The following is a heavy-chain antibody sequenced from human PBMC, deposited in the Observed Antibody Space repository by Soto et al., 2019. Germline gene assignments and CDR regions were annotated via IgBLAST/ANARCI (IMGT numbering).Heavy chain of an antibody. CDR2: INLNSGDT. D-gene: IGHD5-12*01. V-gene: IGHV1-2*02. Sequence: QVQLVQSGAEVRKPGASVKVSCKASGSPFTDSSMHWVRQAPRQGLEWIGWINLNSGDTFYAQKFLGRVTMTCVTSISTAYMALQGLNSDDTAIYYCARDLGGYALYGPDLWGQGTLVTVSS. CDR3: ARDLGGYALYGPDL. J-gene: IGHJ5*02. CDR1: GSPFTDSS.